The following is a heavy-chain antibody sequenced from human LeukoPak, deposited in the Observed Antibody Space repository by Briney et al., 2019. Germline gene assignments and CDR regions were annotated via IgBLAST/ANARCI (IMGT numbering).Heavy chain of an antibody. CDR3: ARGITMVRGASTDYFDY. Sequence: PSETLSLTCTVSGGSISSYYWSWIRQPAGKGLEGIGRIYTSGSTNYNPSLKSRVTMSVDTSKNQFSLKLSSVTAADTAVYYCARGITMVRGASTDYFDYWGQGTLVTVSS. J-gene: IGHJ4*02. D-gene: IGHD3-10*01. V-gene: IGHV4-4*07. CDR1: GGSISSYY. CDR2: IYTSGST.